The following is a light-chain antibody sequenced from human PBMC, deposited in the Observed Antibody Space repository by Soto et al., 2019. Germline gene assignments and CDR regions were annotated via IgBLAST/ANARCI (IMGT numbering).Light chain of an antibody. CDR1: QSISSW. Sequence: DLQMTPSPSTLSASVGDRVTITCRATQSISSWLAWYQQKPGKAPKLLIYKASSFESGFASRCSGSRSGTEFPLTIRSLQPDDFASYYCHQYHTYYTLGQGTKLQIK. CDR2: KAS. V-gene: IGKV1-5*03. J-gene: IGKJ2*01. CDR3: HQYHTYYT.